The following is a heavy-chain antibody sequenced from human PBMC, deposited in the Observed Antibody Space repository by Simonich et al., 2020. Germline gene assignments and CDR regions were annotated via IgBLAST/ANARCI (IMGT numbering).Heavy chain of an antibody. CDR2: FSAYKGNT. Sequence: QVQLVQSGAEVTKPVASVKVSCKASGYTFTSYGISWVRQAPGQGLEWLGWFSAYKGNTNYAQKRQGRVTMTTDTSTSTAYMELRSLRSDDTAVYYCARASRGTWWYYYFDYWGQGTLVTVSS. D-gene: IGHD2-15*01. CDR3: ARASRGTWWYYYFDY. V-gene: IGHV1-18*01. J-gene: IGHJ4*02. CDR1: GYTFTSYG.